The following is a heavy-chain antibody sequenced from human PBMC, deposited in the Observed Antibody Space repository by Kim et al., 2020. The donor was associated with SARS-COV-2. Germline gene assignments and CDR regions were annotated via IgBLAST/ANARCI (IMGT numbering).Heavy chain of an antibody. Sequence: SETLSLTCAVYGGSFSGYYWSWIRQPPGKGLEWIGEINHSGSTNYNPSLKSRVTISVDTSKNQFSLKLSSVTAADTAVYYCASRRSPYSGSYWGLGYFQHWGQGTLVTVSS. D-gene: IGHD1-26*01. J-gene: IGHJ1*01. V-gene: IGHV4-34*01. CDR2: INHSGST. CDR1: GGSFSGYY. CDR3: ASRRSPYSGSYWGLGYFQH.